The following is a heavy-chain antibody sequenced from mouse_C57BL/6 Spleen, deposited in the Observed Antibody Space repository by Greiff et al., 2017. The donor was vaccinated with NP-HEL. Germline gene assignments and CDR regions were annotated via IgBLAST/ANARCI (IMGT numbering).Heavy chain of an antibody. V-gene: IGHV1-80*01. CDR3: ARGRGDYYAMDY. J-gene: IGHJ4*01. CDR1: GYAFSSYW. Sequence: QVPLQQSGAELVKPGASVKISCKASGYAFSSYWMNWVKQRPGTGLEWIGQIYPGDGDTNYNGKFKGKATLTADKSSSTAYMQLSSLTSEDSAVYFCARGRGDYYAMDYWGQGTSVTVSS. D-gene: IGHD1-1*01. CDR2: IYPGDGDT.